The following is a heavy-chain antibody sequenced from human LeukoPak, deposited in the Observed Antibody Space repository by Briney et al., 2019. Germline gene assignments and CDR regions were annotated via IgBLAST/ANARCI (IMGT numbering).Heavy chain of an antibody. CDR3: AAAGAVAGMVFDP. CDR1: GFTFTSSA. V-gene: IGHV1-58*02. CDR2: IVVGSGNT. D-gene: IGHD6-19*01. J-gene: IGHJ5*02. Sequence: SVKVSCKASGFTFTSSAMQWVRQARGQRLEWIGRIVVGSGNTNYAQKFQERVTITRDMSTSTAYMELSSLRSEDTAVYYCAAAGAVAGMVFDPWGQGTLVTVSS.